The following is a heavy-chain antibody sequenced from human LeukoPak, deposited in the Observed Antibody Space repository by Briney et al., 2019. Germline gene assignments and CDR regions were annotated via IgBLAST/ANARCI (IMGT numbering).Heavy chain of an antibody. CDR3: ARDPSATDVN. CDR2: IIPIFGTA. J-gene: IGHJ4*02. CDR1: GGTFSSYA. Sequence: SVEVSCKASGGTFSSYAISWVRQAPGQGLEWMGGIIPIFGTANYAQKFQGRVTITADESTSTAYMELSSLRSEDTAVYYCARDPSATDVNWGQGTLVTVSS. V-gene: IGHV1-69*13.